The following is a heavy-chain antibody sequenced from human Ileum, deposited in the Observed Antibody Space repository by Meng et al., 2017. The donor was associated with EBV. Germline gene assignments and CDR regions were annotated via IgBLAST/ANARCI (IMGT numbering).Heavy chain of an antibody. CDR1: GGSISRSDW. J-gene: IGHJ4*02. D-gene: IGHD3-22*01. Sequence: QVQLQESGPGLVSPSETLSLTCAVSGGSISRSDWWSWVRQPPGKGLEWIGETSHSGSTNYSPSLKSRVTISLDKSKNQLSLKLNSVTAADTAVYYCASSDYYRSDYWGQGTLVTVSS. CDR2: TSHSGST. CDR3: ASSDYYRSDY. V-gene: IGHV4-4*02.